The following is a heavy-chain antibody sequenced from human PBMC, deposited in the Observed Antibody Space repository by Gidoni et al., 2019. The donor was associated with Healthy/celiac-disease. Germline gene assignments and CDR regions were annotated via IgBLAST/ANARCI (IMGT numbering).Heavy chain of an antibody. CDR3: ARVATIKYWGMDV. J-gene: IGHJ6*02. CDR1: GFTFSSYW. D-gene: IGHD5-12*01. V-gene: IGHV3-74*01. Sequence: EVQLVESGGGLVQPGGSLRLSCAASGFTFSSYWMHWVRQAPWKGLVWVSRINSDGSSTSYADSVKGRFTISRDNAKNTLYLQMNSLRAEDTAVYYCARVATIKYWGMDVWGQGTTVTVSS. CDR2: INSDGSST.